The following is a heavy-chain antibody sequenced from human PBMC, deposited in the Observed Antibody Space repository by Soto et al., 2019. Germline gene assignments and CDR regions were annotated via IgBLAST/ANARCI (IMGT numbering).Heavy chain of an antibody. D-gene: IGHD6-19*01. J-gene: IGHJ4*02. CDR1: GFTFSDYA. CDR2: VSHDGRNT. Sequence: VQLVESGGGVVQPGRSLRLSCAASGFTFSDYAMHWVRQAPGKGLEWVAVVSHDGRNTHYADSVKGRFTISRDSAKNTVSLEMTRLRAEDTAVYYFENGGRQWLVTSDFNYWGQGALVTVSS. CDR3: ENGGRQWLVTSDFNY. V-gene: IGHV3-30*18.